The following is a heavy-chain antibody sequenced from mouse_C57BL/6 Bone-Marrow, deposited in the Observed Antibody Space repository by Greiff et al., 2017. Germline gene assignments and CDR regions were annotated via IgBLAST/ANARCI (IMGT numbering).Heavy chain of an antibody. CDR2: IDPSDSYP. CDR1: GYTFTSYW. V-gene: IGHV1-69*01. CDR3: ARSKNWDSWFAY. J-gene: IGHJ3*01. D-gene: IGHD4-1*01. Sequence: QVQLQQPGAELVMPGASVKLSCKASGYTFTSYWMHWVKQRPGQGLEWIGEIDPSDSYPNYNQKFKGKSTLTVDKSSSTAYMQLSSLTSEDSAVYFCARSKNWDSWFAYWGQGTLVTVSA.